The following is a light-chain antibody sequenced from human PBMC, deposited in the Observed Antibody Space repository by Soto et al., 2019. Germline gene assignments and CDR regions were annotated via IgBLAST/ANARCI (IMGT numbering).Light chain of an antibody. J-gene: IGKJ4*01. CDR3: QQRHTWPTT. Sequence: DIVLTQSPAPLPLSPGESASLSCRASQFINTYVSWYQHRPGQGPRLLIYEASNRATGIPARFSGSGSGTDFTLTISSLEPEDCGIYYCQQRHTWPTTFGGGAKVEI. CDR2: EAS. V-gene: IGKV3-11*01. CDR1: QFINTY.